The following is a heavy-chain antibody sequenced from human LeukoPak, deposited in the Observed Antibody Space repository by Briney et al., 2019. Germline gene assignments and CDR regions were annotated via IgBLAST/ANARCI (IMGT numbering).Heavy chain of an antibody. CDR2: IIPILGIA. CDR3: AREDSNYVSWFDP. V-gene: IGHV1-69*04. J-gene: IGHJ5*02. CDR1: GGTFSSYT. D-gene: IGHD4-11*01. Sequence: SVKVSCKASGGTFSSYTISWVRQAPGQGLEWMGRIIPILGIANYAQKFQGRVTITADNSTSTAYMELSSLRSEDTAVYYCAREDSNYVSWFDPWGQGTLVTVSS.